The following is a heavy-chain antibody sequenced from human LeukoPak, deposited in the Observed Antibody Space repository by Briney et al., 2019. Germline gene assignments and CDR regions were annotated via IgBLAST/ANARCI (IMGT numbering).Heavy chain of an antibody. CDR1: GFTFSSYA. CDR2: ISYDGGNK. CDR3: ARTMVPWYYDSSGYGTFDY. Sequence: GRSLRLSCAASGFTFSSYAMHWVRQAPGKGLEWVAVISYDGGNKYYADSVKGRFTISRDNSKNTLYLQMNSLRAEGTAVYYCARTMVPWYYDSSGYGTFDYWGQGTLVTVSS. V-gene: IGHV3-30-3*01. J-gene: IGHJ4*02. D-gene: IGHD3-22*01.